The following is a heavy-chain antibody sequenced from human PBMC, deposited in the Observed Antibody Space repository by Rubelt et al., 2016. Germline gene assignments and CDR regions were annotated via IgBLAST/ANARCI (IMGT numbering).Heavy chain of an antibody. CDR3: ARASSTSYWEGWFDP. J-gene: IGHJ5*02. CDR1: GGRFRSHA. Sequence: QVQLVQSGAEVKKPGSSVRVSCKASGGRFRSHAINWVRHAPGQGLEWVGIINPSGGSTSYAKKFQGRVTMTRDTSTGTVYMGLSSLRSEDTAGDYGARASSTSYWEGWFDPWGQGTLVTVSS. V-gene: IGHV1-46*01. D-gene: IGHD2-2*01. CDR2: INPSGGST.